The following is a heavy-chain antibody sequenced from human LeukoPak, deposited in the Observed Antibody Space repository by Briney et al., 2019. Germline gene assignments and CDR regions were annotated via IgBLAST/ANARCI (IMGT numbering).Heavy chain of an antibody. J-gene: IGHJ1*01. CDR2: ISYDGSNK. V-gene: IGHV3-30*18. Sequence: PGGSLRLSCAASGFTFSSYGMHWVRQAPGKGLEWVAVISYDGSNKYYADSVKGRFTISRDNSKNTLYLQMNSLSAEDTAVYYCAKDGHREKTVTTDFQHWGQGTLVTVSS. D-gene: IGHD4-17*01. CDR1: GFTFSSYG. CDR3: AKDGHREKTVTTDFQH.